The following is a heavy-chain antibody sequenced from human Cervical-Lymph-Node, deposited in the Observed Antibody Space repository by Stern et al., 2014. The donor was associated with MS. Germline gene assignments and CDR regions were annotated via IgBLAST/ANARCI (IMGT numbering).Heavy chain of an antibody. CDR2: ISGSGGST. CDR3: AKATSVAAAGTWFDY. V-gene: IGHV3-23*01. J-gene: IGHJ4*02. Sequence: EVQLLESGGGLVQPGGSLRLSCAASGFTFSSYAVGWVRQAPGKGLEWVSGISGSGGSTYYADSVKGRFTISRDNSKNTLFLQMNSLRAEDTAVYYCAKATSVAAAGTWFDYWGQGTLVTVSS. D-gene: IGHD6-13*01. CDR1: GFTFSSYA.